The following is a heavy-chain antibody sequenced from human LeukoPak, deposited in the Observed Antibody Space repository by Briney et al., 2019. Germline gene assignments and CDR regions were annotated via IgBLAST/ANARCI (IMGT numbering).Heavy chain of an antibody. V-gene: IGHV1-3*01. Sequence: ASVNVSCKASGYTFTSYAMHWVRQAPGQRLEWMGWINAGNGNTKYSQKFQGRVTITRDTSASTAYMELSSLRSEDTAVYYCARWPPSGSGGSLHFDYWGQGTLVTVSS. CDR1: GYTFTSYA. CDR2: INAGNGNT. J-gene: IGHJ4*02. CDR3: ARWPPSGSGGSLHFDY. D-gene: IGHD2-15*01.